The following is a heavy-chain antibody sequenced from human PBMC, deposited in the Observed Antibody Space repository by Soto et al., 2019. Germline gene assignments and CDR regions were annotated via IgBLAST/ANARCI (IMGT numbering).Heavy chain of an antibody. V-gene: IGHV4-39*01. CDR2: VYYNGFT. D-gene: IGHD3-3*01. CDR3: ARMGDFWSGPGELDP. J-gene: IGHJ5*02. CDR1: GGSISSSTYY. Sequence: SETLSLTCTVSGGSISSSTYYWAWNRQSPGKGLEWIGSVYYNGFTYYNPSLKSRVTISVDTSKNQFSLKPTSVTAADTAVYYCARMGDFWSGPGELDPWGQGTLVTVS.